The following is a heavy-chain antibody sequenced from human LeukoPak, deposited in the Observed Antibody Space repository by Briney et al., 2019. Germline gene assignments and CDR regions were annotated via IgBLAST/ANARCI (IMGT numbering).Heavy chain of an antibody. Sequence: GRSLRLSCAASGFTFSSYAMSWVRQAPGKGLEWVSAISGSGGSIYYADSVKGRFTISRDNSKNTLYLQMNSLRAEDTALYYCAKDTQRCSGGSCYSANDYWGQGTLVTVSS. D-gene: IGHD2-15*01. V-gene: IGHV3-23*01. CDR2: ISGSGGSI. CDR1: GFTFSSYA. CDR3: AKDTQRCSGGSCYSANDY. J-gene: IGHJ4*02.